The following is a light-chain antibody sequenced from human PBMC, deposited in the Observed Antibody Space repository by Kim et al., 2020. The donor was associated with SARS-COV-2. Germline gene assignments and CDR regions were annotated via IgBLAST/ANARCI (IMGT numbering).Light chain of an antibody. CDR3: QQHGNWLT. Sequence: SLSPGKRATLSCRPSQSVSSSLAWYQQKPGQAPRLLIYDASNRATGIPARFSGSRSGTDFTLTISSLEPEDFAVYYCQQHGNWLTFGGGTKVDIK. J-gene: IGKJ4*01. CDR2: DAS. V-gene: IGKV3-11*01. CDR1: QSVSSS.